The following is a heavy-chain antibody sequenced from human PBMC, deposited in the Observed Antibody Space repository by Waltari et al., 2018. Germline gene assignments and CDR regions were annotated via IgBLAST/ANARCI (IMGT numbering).Heavy chain of an antibody. CDR2: FDPEDGET. Sequence: QVQLVQSGAEVKKPGASVKVSCKVSGYTLPDLSMPGLRQAPGNGLEWMGGFDPEDGETIYAQKFQGRVTMTEDTSTDTAYMELSSLRSEDTAVYYCAIELPAAGTYYGMDVWGQGTTVTVSS. D-gene: IGHD6-13*01. CDR3: AIELPAAGTYYGMDV. J-gene: IGHJ6*02. V-gene: IGHV1-24*01. CDR1: GYTLPDLS.